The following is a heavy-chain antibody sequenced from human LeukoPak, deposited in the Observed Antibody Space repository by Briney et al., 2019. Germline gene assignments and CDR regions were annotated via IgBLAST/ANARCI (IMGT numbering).Heavy chain of an antibody. CDR2: INSDGSST. J-gene: IGHJ4*02. CDR1: GFTFSSYW. D-gene: IGHD1-26*01. CDR3: ASGSYYCFDY. Sequence: QPGESLRLSCAASGFTFSSYWMHLVRQAPGTGLVWVSRINSDGSSTSYADSVKGRFTISRDNAKNTLYLQMNSLRAEDTAVYYCASGSYYCFDYWGQGTLVTVSS. V-gene: IGHV3-74*01.